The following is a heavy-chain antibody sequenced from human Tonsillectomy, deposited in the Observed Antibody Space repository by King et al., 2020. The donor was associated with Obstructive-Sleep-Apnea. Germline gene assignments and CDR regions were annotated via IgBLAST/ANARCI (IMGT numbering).Heavy chain of an antibody. V-gene: IGHV3-23*04. CDR3: ARMAYCGGDCYFRAFDI. D-gene: IGHD2-21*02. J-gene: IGHJ3*02. CDR2: IIVNGGRT. CDR1: GFSFSNFG. Sequence: VQLVESGGGLVQGSLRLSCAASGFSFSNFGMSWVRQAPGKGLEWVSTIIVNGGRTYYADSGKGRFTISRDNSKNTVYLQMNSLRAEDTAVYYCARMAYCGGDCYFRAFDIWGQGTMVTFSS.